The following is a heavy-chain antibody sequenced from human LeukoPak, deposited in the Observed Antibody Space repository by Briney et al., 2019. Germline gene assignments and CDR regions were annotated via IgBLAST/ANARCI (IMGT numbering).Heavy chain of an antibody. J-gene: IGHJ6*03. CDR2: IYISGST. Sequence: TPSETLSLTCTVSGGSISSYYWSWIRQPAGKGLEWIGRIYISGSTNYNPSLKSRVTISVDTSKNQFSLKLSSVTAADTAVYYCARAGRCGDYCYYYMDVWGKGATVTVSS. CDR1: GGSISSYY. CDR3: ARAGRCGDYCYYYMDV. V-gene: IGHV4-4*07. D-gene: IGHD2-21*01.